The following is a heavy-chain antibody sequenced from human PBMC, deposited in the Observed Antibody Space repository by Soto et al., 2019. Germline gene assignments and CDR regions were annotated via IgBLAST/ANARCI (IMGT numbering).Heavy chain of an antibody. CDR1: GFTFSSYG. CDR3: AKAILGVGAIDY. J-gene: IGHJ4*02. D-gene: IGHD1-26*01. Sequence: QVQLVESGGGVVQPGRSLRLSCAASGFTFSSYGMHWVRQAPGKGLEWVAVISYDGSNKYYADSVKVRFTISRDNSKNTLYLQMNSLRAEDTAVYYCAKAILGVGAIDYWCQGTLVTVSS. V-gene: IGHV3-30*18. CDR2: ISYDGSNK.